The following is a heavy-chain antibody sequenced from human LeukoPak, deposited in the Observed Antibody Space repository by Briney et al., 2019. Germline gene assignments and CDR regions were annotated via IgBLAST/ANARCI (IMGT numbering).Heavy chain of an antibody. Sequence: PSETLSLTCTVSGGSISSGGYYWSWIRQPPGKGLEWIGYIYHSGSTYYNPSLKSRVTISVDRSKNQFSLKLSSVTAADTAVYYCARSYSNYVSHFDPWGQGTLVTVSS. J-gene: IGHJ5*02. D-gene: IGHD4-11*01. CDR3: ARSYSNYVSHFDP. V-gene: IGHV4-30-2*01. CDR1: GGSISSGGYY. CDR2: IYHSGST.